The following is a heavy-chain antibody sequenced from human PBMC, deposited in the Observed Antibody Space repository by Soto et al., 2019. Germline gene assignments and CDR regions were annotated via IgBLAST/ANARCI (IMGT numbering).Heavy chain of an antibody. V-gene: IGHV1-18*04. Sequence: SVKISCKAPAYTVTSYGISLVRQAPGQGLEWMGWISAYNGNTNYAQKLQGRVTMTTDTSTSTAYMELRSLRSDDTAVYYCARVENTILGVVITYYYYGMDVWGQGTTVTVSS. J-gene: IGHJ6*02. CDR2: ISAYNGNT. D-gene: IGHD3-3*01. CDR1: AYTVTSYG. CDR3: ARVENTILGVVITYYYYGMDV.